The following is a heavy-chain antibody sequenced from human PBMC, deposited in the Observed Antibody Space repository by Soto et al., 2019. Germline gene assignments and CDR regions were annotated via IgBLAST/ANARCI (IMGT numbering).Heavy chain of an antibody. CDR1: GFTFSSYE. J-gene: IGHJ6*02. CDR3: ARSNLVVPVREHKYYYYYYGMDV. Sequence: GGSLRLSCAASGFTFSSYEMNWVRQAPGKGREWGSYISSSGSSIYYADSVKGRFSLSRDNAKNSLYLQMNRLRAEDTAVYYCARSNLVVPVREHKYYYYYYGMDVWGQPTTRTVP. V-gene: IGHV3-48*03. D-gene: IGHD2-2*01. CDR2: ISSSGSSI.